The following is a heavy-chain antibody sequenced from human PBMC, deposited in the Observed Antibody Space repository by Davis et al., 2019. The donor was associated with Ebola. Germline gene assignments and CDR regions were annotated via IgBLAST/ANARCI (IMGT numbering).Heavy chain of an antibody. CDR1: GGSVRSSRYF. V-gene: IGHV4-61*01. D-gene: IGHD6-19*01. CDR2: IYDSGT. J-gene: IGHJ6*04. Sequence: SETLSLTCTVSGGSVRSSRYFWSWIRQPPGKAPEWIGYIYDSGTNYNASLKSRVTISVDRSKNQFSLELRSVTAADTAVYYCARLTIDSTGWYFYAMDVWGKGTTVAVSS. CDR3: ARLTIDSTGWYFYAMDV.